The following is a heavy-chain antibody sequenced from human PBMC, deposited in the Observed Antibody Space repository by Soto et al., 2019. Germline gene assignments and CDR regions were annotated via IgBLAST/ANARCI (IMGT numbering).Heavy chain of an antibody. Sequence: QVPLVQSGAEVKKPGASVNVSCKASGFTFIKYAMHWVRQAPGQRPEWMGWINAGNGNTRYSQRWQGRVTITRDTSASTVYMDLISLRSEDTAVYYCARDYADIAVAGIPLLAHWGQGTLVTVSS. J-gene: IGHJ4*01. CDR3: ARDYADIAVAGIPLLAH. CDR1: GFTFIKYA. CDR2: INAGNGNT. D-gene: IGHD6-19*01. V-gene: IGHV1-3*01.